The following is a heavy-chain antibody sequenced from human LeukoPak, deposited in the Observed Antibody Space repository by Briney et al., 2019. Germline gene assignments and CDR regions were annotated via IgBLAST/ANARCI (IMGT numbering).Heavy chain of an antibody. Sequence: SETLSVTCTVSGGSISSRSHHWGWIRRPPGKGLEWIGNIYYSGSTFYNPSLKSRVTISVDTSQEQFSLKLSSVTAADTAVYYCAREEWGYNDGRGSFDYWGQGTLVTVSS. CDR3: AREEWGYNDGRGSFDY. D-gene: IGHD3-22*01. V-gene: IGHV4-39*02. CDR1: GGSISSRSHH. J-gene: IGHJ4*02. CDR2: IYYSGST.